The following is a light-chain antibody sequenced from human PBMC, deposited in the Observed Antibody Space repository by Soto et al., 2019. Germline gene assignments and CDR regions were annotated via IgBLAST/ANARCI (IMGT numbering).Light chain of an antibody. CDR2: GAS. V-gene: IGKV3-20*01. Sequence: NVLTQSPATLSLNTGERATLSCRASQSVANSFVALYQQKPGQAPRLLIYGASRRATGIPDRFTGSGSGTDFTLTISRLEPEDFAVYYCQQYVSSPWAFGQGSIVDI. CDR1: QSVANSF. CDR3: QQYVSSPWA. J-gene: IGKJ1*01.